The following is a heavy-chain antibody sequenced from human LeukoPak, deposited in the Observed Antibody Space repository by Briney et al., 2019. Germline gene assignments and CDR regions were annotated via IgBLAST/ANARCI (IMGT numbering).Heavy chain of an antibody. CDR1: GGSISSSSYY. V-gene: IGHV4-39*07. CDR3: ARAPLTSWFDP. D-gene: IGHD2/OR15-2a*01. CDR2: IYYSGST. Sequence: KPSETLSLTCTVSGGSISSSSYYWGWIRQPPGKGLEWIGSIYYSGSTYYNPSLKSRVTISVDTSKNQFSLKLSSVTAADTAVYYCARAPLTSWFDPWGQGTLVTASS. J-gene: IGHJ5*02.